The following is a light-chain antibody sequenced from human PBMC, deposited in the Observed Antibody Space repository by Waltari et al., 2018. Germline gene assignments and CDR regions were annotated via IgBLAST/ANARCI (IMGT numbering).Light chain of an antibody. CDR2: DVS. J-gene: IGLJ2*01. V-gene: IGLV2-14*03. Sequence: QSALTQPASVSGSPGQSITISCTATSYDVGHYNYVSWYQQRPGKAPKLIIYDVSYRPSGVSNRFSGSKSGSTASLTISGLQAEDEADYHCSSYTSSSTVGVLFGGGTKLTVL. CDR3: SSYTSSSTVGVL. CDR1: SYDVGHYNY.